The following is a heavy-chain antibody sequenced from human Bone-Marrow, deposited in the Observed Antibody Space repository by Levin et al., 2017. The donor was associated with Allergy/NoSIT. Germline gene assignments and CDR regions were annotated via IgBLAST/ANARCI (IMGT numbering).Heavy chain of an antibody. J-gene: IGHJ4*02. CDR1: GGSFRGYY. V-gene: IGHV4-34*01. Sequence: SLTLSLPCAVYGGSFRGYYWSWIRQPPGKGLEWIGEINHSGSTNYNPSLKSRVTISVDTSKNQFSLKLSSVTAADTAVYYGARHQYCSSTSGYVFDYWGQGTLVTVSS. D-gene: IGHD2-2*01. CDR3: ARHQYCSSTSGYVFDY. CDR2: INHSGST.